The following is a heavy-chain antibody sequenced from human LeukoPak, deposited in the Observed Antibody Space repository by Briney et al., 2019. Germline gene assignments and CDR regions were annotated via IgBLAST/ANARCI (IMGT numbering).Heavy chain of an antibody. CDR1: GGSISSYY. J-gene: IGHJ6*02. D-gene: IGHD6-19*01. CDR2: IYYSGST. Sequence: SETLSLTCTVSGGSISSYYWSWIRQPPGKGLEWIGYIYYSGSTNYNPSLKSRVTISVDTSKNHFSLKLSSVTAADTAVYYCAGAVAGTIPHYYYYGMDVWGQGTTVTVSS. CDR3: AGAVAGTIPHYYYYGMDV. V-gene: IGHV4-59*08.